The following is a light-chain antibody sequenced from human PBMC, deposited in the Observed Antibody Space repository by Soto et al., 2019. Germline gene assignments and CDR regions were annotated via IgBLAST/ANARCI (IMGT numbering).Light chain of an antibody. CDR1: QSVSSSY. Sequence: EIVLTQSPGTLSLSPGERATLSCRASQSVSSSYLAWYQQKPGQAPRLLIYGASNRATGIPDRFSGSGSRTDFTLTFSRLEPEDFAVYYCQQYGSSGTFGQGTKVDIK. J-gene: IGKJ1*01. V-gene: IGKV3-20*01. CDR2: GAS. CDR3: QQYGSSGT.